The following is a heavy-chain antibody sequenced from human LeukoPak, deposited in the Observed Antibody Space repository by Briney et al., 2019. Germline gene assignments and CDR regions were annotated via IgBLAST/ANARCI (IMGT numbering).Heavy chain of an antibody. CDR2: IYTSGST. Sequence: SETLSLTCTVSGGSISSGSYYWSWIRQPAGKGLEWIRRIYTSGSTNYNPSLKSRVTISVDTSKNQFSLKVSSVSAADTAVYYCARAYSSSWYWNWFDPWGQGTLVTVSS. CDR1: GGSISSGSYY. D-gene: IGHD6-13*01. J-gene: IGHJ5*02. V-gene: IGHV4-61*02. CDR3: ARAYSSSWYWNWFDP.